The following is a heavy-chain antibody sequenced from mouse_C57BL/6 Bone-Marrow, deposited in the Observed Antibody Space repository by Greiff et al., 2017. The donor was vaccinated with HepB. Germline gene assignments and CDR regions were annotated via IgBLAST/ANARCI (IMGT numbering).Heavy chain of an antibody. J-gene: IGHJ4*01. D-gene: IGHD2-5*01. CDR3: ARHEEGGYSNYRYAMDY. CDR2: FYPGSGSI. Sequence: QVQLKQSGAELVKPGASVKLSCKASGYTFTEYTIHWVKQRSGQGLEWIGWFYPGSGSIKYNEKFKDKATLTADKSSSTVYMELSRLTSEDSAVYFCARHEEGGYSNYRYAMDYWGQGTSVTVSS. CDR1: GYTFTEYT. V-gene: IGHV1-62-2*01.